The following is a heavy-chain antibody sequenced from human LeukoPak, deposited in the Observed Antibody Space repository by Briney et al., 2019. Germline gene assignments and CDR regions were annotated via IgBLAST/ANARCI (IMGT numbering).Heavy chain of an antibody. CDR1: VGSISSYY. V-gene: IGHV4-4*09. CDR3: ARHLPYDAFDI. Sequence: LETLSLTCTVPVGSISSYYWSSIRQPPARGVEWIGGIYIRGSTNYNPSLKSRVTISVDTSKNQFSLKLSSVTAADTAVYYCARHLPYDAFDIWGQGTMVTVSS. CDR2: IYIRGST. J-gene: IGHJ3*02.